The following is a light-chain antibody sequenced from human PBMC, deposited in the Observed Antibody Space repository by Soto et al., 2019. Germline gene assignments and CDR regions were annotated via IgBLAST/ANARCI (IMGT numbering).Light chain of an antibody. CDR1: QNIRNW. CDR3: QQYNTYSRT. CDR2: DVS. Sequence: DIQMTQSPSTLSASIGDRVTITCRASQNIRNWLAWYQQKPGKAPKLLIYDVSSLESGVPSRFSGSGSGTDFTLTISGLQPNDFATYYCQQYNTYSRTFGQGTKVDIK. V-gene: IGKV1-5*01. J-gene: IGKJ1*01.